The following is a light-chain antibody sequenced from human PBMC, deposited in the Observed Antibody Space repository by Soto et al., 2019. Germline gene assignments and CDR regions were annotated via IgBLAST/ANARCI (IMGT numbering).Light chain of an antibody. Sequence: EIVLMQSPGTLSLSPGEAATLSCRASQSVNSNYLAWYQQKPGQAPTVLIFDTSRRATGVPDRFSGSGSGTDFTLTISTLEPDDFAVYYCQQYGSSQFSFGPGTKVTIK. J-gene: IGKJ3*01. CDR1: QSVNSNY. CDR3: QQYGSSQFS. CDR2: DTS. V-gene: IGKV3-20*01.